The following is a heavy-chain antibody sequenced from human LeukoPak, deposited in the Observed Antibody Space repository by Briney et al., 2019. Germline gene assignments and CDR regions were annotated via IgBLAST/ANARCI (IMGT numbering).Heavy chain of an antibody. Sequence: PSETLSLTCTVSGGSISSGGYYWSWIRQHPGKGLEWIGYIYYSGSTYYNPSLKSRVTISVDTSKNQFSLKLSSVTAADTAVYYCARDQRGQSGSYFDYWGQGTLVTVSS. CDR2: IYYSGST. CDR1: GGSISSGGYY. V-gene: IGHV4-31*03. CDR3: ARDQRGQSGSYFDY. D-gene: IGHD1-26*01. J-gene: IGHJ4*02.